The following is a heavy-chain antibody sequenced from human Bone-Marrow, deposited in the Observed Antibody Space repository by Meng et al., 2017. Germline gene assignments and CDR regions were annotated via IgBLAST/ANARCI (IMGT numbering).Heavy chain of an antibody. CDR3: ARGDPSGRYYYYYYGMDV. J-gene: IGHJ6*01. V-gene: IGHV3-74*01. CDR2: INSHGSST. CDR1: GFTFSSYC. Sequence: GESLKISCAASGFTFSSYCMHWVRQAPGKGLVWVSRINSHGSSTSYADSVKGRFTISRDNAKNTLYLQMNSLRAEDTAVYYCARGDPSGRYYYYYYGMDVWGQGTTVTVSS. D-gene: IGHD1-26*01.